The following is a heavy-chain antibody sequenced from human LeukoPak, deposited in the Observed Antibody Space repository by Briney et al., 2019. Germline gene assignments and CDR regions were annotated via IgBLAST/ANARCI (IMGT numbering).Heavy chain of an antibody. D-gene: IGHD6-6*01. Sequence: PGGSLRLSCAASGFTFSSYAMSWVRQAPGKGLEWVSAISGSGGSTYYADSVKGRFTISRDNSKNTLYLQMNSLRAEDTAVYYCAKGLLGAFYGSSSGDYWGQGTLVTVSS. CDR1: GFTFSSYA. CDR3: AKGLLGAFYGSSSGDY. J-gene: IGHJ4*02. CDR2: ISGSGGST. V-gene: IGHV3-23*01.